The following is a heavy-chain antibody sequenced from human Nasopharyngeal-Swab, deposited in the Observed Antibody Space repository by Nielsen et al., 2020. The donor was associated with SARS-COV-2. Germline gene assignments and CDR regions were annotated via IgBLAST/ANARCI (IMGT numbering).Heavy chain of an antibody. J-gene: IGHJ4*02. Sequence: SETLSLTCTVSGGSISSSSYYWGWIRQPPGKGLEWIGSVYYSGSTYYNPSLKSRVTISVDTSKNQFSLKLSSVTAADTAMYYCARGAATRFDDWGQGTLVTVSS. CDR3: ARGAATRFDD. D-gene: IGHD5-12*01. V-gene: IGHV4-39*07. CDR2: VYYSGST. CDR1: GGSISSSSYY.